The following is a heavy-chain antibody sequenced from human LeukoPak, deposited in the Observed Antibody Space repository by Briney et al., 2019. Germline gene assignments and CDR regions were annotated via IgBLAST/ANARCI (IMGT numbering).Heavy chain of an antibody. Sequence: PGRSLRLSCAASGFTFSSYAMHRVRQAPGKGLEWVAVISYDGSNKYYADSVKGRFTISRDNSKNTLYLQMNSLRAEDTAVYYCASGEPSPTAADPEGGFDYWGQGTLVTVSS. CDR3: ASGEPSPTAADPEGGFDY. CDR1: GFTFSSYA. D-gene: IGHD1-14*01. V-gene: IGHV3-30-3*01. J-gene: IGHJ4*02. CDR2: ISYDGSNK.